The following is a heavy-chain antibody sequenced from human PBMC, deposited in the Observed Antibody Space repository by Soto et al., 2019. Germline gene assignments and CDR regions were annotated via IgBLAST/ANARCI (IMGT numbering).Heavy chain of an antibody. CDR2: ISSTTNYI. D-gene: IGHD2-8*01. Sequence: GGSLRLSCAASGFTFTRYSMNWVRQAPGKGLEWVSSISSTTNYIYYGDSMKGRFTISRDNAKNSLYLEMNSLRAEDTAVYYCARDIESVTAKHFFYYYAMDVWGQGTTVTVSS. V-gene: IGHV3-21*06. CDR1: GFTFTRYS. J-gene: IGHJ6*02. CDR3: ARDIESVTAKHFFYYYAMDV.